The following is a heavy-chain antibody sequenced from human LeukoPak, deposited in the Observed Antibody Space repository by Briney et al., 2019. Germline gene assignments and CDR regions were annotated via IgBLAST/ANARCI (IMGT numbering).Heavy chain of an antibody. D-gene: IGHD2-21*02. Sequence: GGSLRLSCAASGCTFSSYGMHWVRQAPGKGLEWVAVIWYDGSNKYYADSVKGRFTISRDNSKNTLYLQMNSLRAEDTAVYYCASPPYIVVVTATDDAFDIWGQGTMVTVSS. V-gene: IGHV3-33*01. CDR1: GCTFSSYG. CDR3: ASPPYIVVVTATDDAFDI. CDR2: IWYDGSNK. J-gene: IGHJ3*02.